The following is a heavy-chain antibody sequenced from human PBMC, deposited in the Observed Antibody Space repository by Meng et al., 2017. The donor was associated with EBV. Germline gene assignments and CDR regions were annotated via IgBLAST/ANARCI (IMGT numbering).Heavy chain of an antibody. D-gene: IGHD3-16*02. CDR2: IIPIFGTA. CDR1: GGTFSSYA. Sequence: QVVGGHVWAEVKKPGSPVKVSGKASGGTFSSYAISWVRQAPGQGLEWMGGIIPIFGTANYAQKFQGRVTITADKSTSTAYMELSSLRSEDTAVYYCARVATYDYIWGSYRYNYFDYWGQGTLVTVSS. V-gene: IGHV1-69*06. CDR3: ARVATYDYIWGSYRYNYFDY. J-gene: IGHJ4*02.